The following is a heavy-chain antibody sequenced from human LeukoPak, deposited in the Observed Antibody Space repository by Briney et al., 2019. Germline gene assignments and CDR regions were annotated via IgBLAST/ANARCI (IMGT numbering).Heavy chain of an antibody. J-gene: IGHJ5*02. CDR3: ARGVDDSSGNYYVIWFEP. D-gene: IGHD3-22*01. CDR2: VNHSGST. Sequence: SETLSLTCTVSGGSISSGDYYWSWIRQPPGKGLEWIGDVNHSGSTNYNPSLKSRVTISVDTSKNQFSLKLSSVTAADTAVYYCARGVDDSSGNYYVIWFEPWGQGTLVTVS. CDR1: GGSISSGDYY. V-gene: IGHV4-39*07.